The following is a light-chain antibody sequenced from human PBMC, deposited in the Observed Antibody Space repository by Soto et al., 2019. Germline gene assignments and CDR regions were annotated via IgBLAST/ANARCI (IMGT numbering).Light chain of an antibody. CDR1: SSNIGRNY. V-gene: IGLV1-44*01. J-gene: IGLJ1*01. CDR2: TDN. CDR3: AAWDDSLNGLYV. Sequence: QSVLSQPPSASGTPGQRVTISCSGSSSNIGRNYIYWYQQLPGTAPKLLIYTDNQRPSGVPDRFSGSKSGTSASLAISGLQSEDEADYYCAAWDDSLNGLYVFGTGTKVTV.